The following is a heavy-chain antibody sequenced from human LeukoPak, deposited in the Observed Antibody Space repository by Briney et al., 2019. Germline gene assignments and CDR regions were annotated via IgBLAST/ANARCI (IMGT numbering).Heavy chain of an antibody. CDR2: ISSTSSYI. D-gene: IGHD2-21*02. V-gene: IGHV3-21*05. J-gene: IGHJ4*02. CDR1: GFTFSTYE. CDR3: ARGLCGGDCYDY. Sequence: GGSLRLSCAASGFTFSTYEMNWVRQAPGKGLEWVSYISSTSSYIYYADAMKGRFTISRDNAKNSVYLQMNSLRAEDTAVYYCARGLCGGDCYDYWGQGALVTVSS.